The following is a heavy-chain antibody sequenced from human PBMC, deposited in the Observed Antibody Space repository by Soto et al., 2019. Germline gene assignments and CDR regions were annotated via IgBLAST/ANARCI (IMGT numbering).Heavy chain of an antibody. CDR1: GFTFSSYS. CDR3: ARGDDILTGTLDY. J-gene: IGHJ4*02. V-gene: IGHV3-48*02. Sequence: PGGSLRLSCAASGFTFSSYSMNWVRQAPGKELEWVSYISSSGGTIYYADSVKDRFTISRDNAKNSLYLQMNSLRDEDTAVYYCARGDDILTGTLDYWGQGTLVTV. CDR2: ISSSGGTI. D-gene: IGHD3-9*01.